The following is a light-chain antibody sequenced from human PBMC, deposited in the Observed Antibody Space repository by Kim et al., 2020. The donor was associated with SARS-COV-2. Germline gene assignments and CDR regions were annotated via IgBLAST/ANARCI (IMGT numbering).Light chain of an antibody. V-gene: IGLV2-11*01. Sequence: QSATISCTGTSSDVDCYNYFSCYQQHTGKAPKLMIYDVSKRPSGGPDRFSGSKSGNTASLPISGLQAEDEADYYCCSYAGSYTWLFGGGTQLTVL. J-gene: IGLJ3*02. CDR2: DVS. CDR1: SSDVDCYNY. CDR3: CSYAGSYTWL.